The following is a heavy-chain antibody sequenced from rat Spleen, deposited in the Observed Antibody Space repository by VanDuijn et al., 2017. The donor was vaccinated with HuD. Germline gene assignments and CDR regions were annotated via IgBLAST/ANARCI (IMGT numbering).Heavy chain of an antibody. CDR2: IWAGGGT. CDR3: ARHVSKHSEGYVMDA. CDR1: GFSLRTYH. Sequence: QVQLKESGPGLVQPSQTLSLTCTVSGFSLRTYHVSWVRQPPGKSLVWMGTIWAGGGTNYNSAVQSRLSISRDTSKSQVFLKMNSLQPEDTGTYYCARHVSKHSEGYVMDAWGQGASVTVSS. J-gene: IGHJ4*01. D-gene: IGHD1-11*01. V-gene: IGHV2-72*01.